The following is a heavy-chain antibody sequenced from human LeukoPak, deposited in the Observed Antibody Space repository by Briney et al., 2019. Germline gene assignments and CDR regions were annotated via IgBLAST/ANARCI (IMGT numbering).Heavy chain of an antibody. V-gene: IGHV1-8*03. Sequence: ASVKVSCKASGYTFTSYDINWVRQATGQGLEWMGWMNPNSGNTGYAQKLQGRVTITRNTSISTAYMELSSLRSEDTAVYYCARAQMATIRDAFDIWGQGTMVTVSS. CDR1: GYTFTSYD. J-gene: IGHJ3*02. D-gene: IGHD5-24*01. CDR3: ARAQMATIRDAFDI. CDR2: MNPNSGNT.